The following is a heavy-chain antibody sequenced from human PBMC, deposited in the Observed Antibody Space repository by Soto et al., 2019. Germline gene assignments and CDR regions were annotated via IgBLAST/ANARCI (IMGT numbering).Heavy chain of an antibody. V-gene: IGHV4-34*01. J-gene: IGHJ4*02. CDR3: ARAQHYYGSGSYYKRPLGYFDY. CDR1: GGSFSGYY. CDR2: INHSGST. Sequence: PSETLSLTCAVYGGSFSGYYWSWIRQPPGKGLEWIGEINHSGSTNYNPSLKSRVTISVDTSKNQFSLKLSSVTAADTAVYYCARAQHYYGSGSYYKRPLGYFDYWGQGTLVTVSS. D-gene: IGHD3-10*01.